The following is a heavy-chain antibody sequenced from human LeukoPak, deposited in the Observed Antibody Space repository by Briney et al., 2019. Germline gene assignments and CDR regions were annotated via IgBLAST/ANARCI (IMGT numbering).Heavy chain of an antibody. CDR3: ARRGGYTYVDV. CDR1: GGSISSYY. J-gene: IGHJ6*02. D-gene: IGHD5-18*01. V-gene: IGHV4-59*08. Sequence: SETLSLTCTVSGGSISSYYWSWIRQPPGKGLEWIGYIYYRGSTNYNPSFKSRVTMSVDTSKNQFSLKLSSVTAADTAVYYCARRGGYTYVDVWGQGTTVTVSS. CDR2: IYYRGST.